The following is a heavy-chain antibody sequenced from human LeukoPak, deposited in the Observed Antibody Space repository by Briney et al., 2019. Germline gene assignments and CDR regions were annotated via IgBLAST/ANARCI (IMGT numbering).Heavy chain of an antibody. D-gene: IGHD3-22*01. J-gene: IGHJ3*02. CDR1: GGSTSSYY. CDR3: ARDTYYYDSSGYYYRFDAFDI. Sequence: SETLSLTCTVSGGSTSSYYWSWIRQPPGKGLEWIGSIYYSGSTYYNPSLKSRVTISVDTSKNQFSLKLSSVTAADTAVYYCARDTYYYDSSGYYYRFDAFDIWGQGTMVTVSS. V-gene: IGHV4-39*07. CDR2: IYYSGST.